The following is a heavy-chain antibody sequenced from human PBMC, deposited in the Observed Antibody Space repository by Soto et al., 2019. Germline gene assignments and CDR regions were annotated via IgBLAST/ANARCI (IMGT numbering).Heavy chain of an antibody. CDR3: ARGTGSGYKRYYFDF. V-gene: IGHV4-30-4*01. D-gene: IGHD3-3*01. CDR2: IYYSGGT. CDR1: GGSISSGDYH. Sequence: QVQLQESGPGLVKPSQTLSLTCTVSGGSISSGDYHWSWIRQSPGKGLEWIAYIYYSGGTYYNPSLESRVTISLDTSKNQFPLNLSSVTAADTAVYYGARGTGSGYKRYYFDFWGQGTLVTVSS. J-gene: IGHJ4*02.